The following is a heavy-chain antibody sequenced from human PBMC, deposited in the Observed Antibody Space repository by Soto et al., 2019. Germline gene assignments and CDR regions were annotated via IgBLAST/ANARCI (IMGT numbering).Heavy chain of an antibody. D-gene: IGHD2-8*02. V-gene: IGHV1-69*04. CDR1: GGTFSSYA. CDR3: ARLVVTAYCYGIDV. J-gene: IGHJ6*02. CDR2: IIPILGIA. Sequence: ASVKVSCKASGGTFSSYAISWVRQAPGQGLEWMGRIIPILGIANYAQKFQGRVTITADKSTSTAYMELMSLRSEDAAVYYCARLVVTAYCYGIDVWGQGTTVTVSS.